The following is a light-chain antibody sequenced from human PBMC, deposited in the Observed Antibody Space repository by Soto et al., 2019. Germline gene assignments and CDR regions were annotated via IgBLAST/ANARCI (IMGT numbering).Light chain of an antibody. CDR3: LQDYNYPRT. Sequence: AIQMTQSPSSLSASVGDRVTITCRASQGIRSVLGWYQQKPGKAPKLLIYAASSLQSGVPSRFSGSGSGTDFTLTISSLQPEDFATYFCLQDYNYPRTFGQGTKVDIK. J-gene: IGKJ1*01. CDR1: QGIRSV. CDR2: AAS. V-gene: IGKV1-6*01.